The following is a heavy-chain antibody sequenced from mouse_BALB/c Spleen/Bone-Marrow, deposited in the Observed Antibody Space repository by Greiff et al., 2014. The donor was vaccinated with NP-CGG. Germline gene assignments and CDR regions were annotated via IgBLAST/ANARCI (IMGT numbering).Heavy chain of an antibody. CDR2: VNPNNGGT. CDR1: GFSFTGYY. CDR3: AGGYGNYWYFDV. Sequence: EVQLQESGPDLVKPGASVKISCRASGFSFTGYYMHWVKQSHGKSLEWIGRVNPNNGGTSYNQKFKGKARLTVDKSSSTAYMELRSLTSEDSAVYYCAGGYGNYWYFDVWGAGTTVTVSS. V-gene: IGHV1-34*01. D-gene: IGHD2-1*01. J-gene: IGHJ1*01.